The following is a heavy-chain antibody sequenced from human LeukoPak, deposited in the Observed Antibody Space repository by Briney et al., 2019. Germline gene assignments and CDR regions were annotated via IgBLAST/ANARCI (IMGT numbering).Heavy chain of an antibody. CDR2: INHSGST. CDR3: ARAGGYGLIDY. D-gene: IGHD5-18*01. CDR1: GGSFSGYY. J-gene: IGHJ4*02. Sequence: SETLSLTCAVYGGSFSGYYWSWIRQPPGKGLEWIGEINHSGSTNYNPSLKSRVTISVDTSKNQFSLKLSSVTAADTAVYYCARAGGYGLIDYWGQGTMVTVSS. V-gene: IGHV4-34*01.